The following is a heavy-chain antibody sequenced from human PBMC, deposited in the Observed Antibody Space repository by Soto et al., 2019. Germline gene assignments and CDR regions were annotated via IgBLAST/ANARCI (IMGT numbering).Heavy chain of an antibody. CDR1: GYTFTSCY. CDR2: INPSGGST. CDR3: ARGGVIVLVPAAIGSANYYYGMDV. V-gene: IGHV1-46*01. Sequence: QVQLVQCGAEVQKPGASVKVSCKASGYTFTSCYMHWVRQAPGQGLEWMGIINPSGGSTSYAQKFQGRVTMTRDTSTSTVYMELSSLRSEDTAVYYCARGGVIVLVPAAIGSANYYYGMDVWGQGTTVTVSS. D-gene: IGHD2-2*01. J-gene: IGHJ6*02.